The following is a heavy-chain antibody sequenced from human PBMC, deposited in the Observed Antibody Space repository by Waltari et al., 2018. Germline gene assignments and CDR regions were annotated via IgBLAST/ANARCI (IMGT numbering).Heavy chain of an antibody. J-gene: IGHJ4*02. CDR2: IYSSGTT. V-gene: IGHV4-4*07. Sequence: QVHLQESGPGLVKPSETLSLNCSVSGGYIRNYYWSWIRQPAGKGPEWIGRIYSSGTTDNNPSLKSRVTMSADTPKNEFSLNLASVTAADTAVYYCARGPYCGGDCYLDSWGQGTLVTVSS. CDR3: ARGPYCGGDCYLDS. CDR1: GGYIRNYY. D-gene: IGHD2-21*01.